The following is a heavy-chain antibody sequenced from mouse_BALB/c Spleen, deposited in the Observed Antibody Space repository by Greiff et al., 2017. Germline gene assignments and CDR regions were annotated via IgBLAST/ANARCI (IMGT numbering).Heavy chain of an antibody. CDR2: IWSGGST. J-gene: IGHJ4*01. Sequence: VKLMESGPGLVQPSQSLSITCTVSGFSLTSYGVHWVRQSPGKGLEWLGVIWSGGSTDYNAAFISRLSISKDNSKSQVFFKMNSLQANDTAIYYCAYGYFYYAMDYWGQGTSVTVSS. CDR3: AYGYFYYAMDY. D-gene: IGHD2-2*01. V-gene: IGHV2-2*02. CDR1: GFSLTSYG.